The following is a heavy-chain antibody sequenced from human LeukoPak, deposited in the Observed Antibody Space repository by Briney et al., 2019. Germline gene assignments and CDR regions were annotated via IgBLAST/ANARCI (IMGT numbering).Heavy chain of an antibody. J-gene: IGHJ4*02. V-gene: IGHV3-48*03. CDR2: ISSSGATT. CDR1: GLSFSVYE. CDR3: ARDSGPSMASRPYPDY. D-gene: IGHD6-6*01. Sequence: GGSLRLSCGPWGLSFSVYEMHGVRQAPGKGLEWISDISSSGATTYYADSVKGRFTISRDNDKNSLYLQMNSLRDDDKAVYFCARDSGPSMASRPYPDYWGQGTLVTVSS.